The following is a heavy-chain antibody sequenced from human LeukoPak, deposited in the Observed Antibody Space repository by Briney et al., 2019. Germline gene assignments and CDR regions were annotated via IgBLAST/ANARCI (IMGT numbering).Heavy chain of an antibody. V-gene: IGHV1-18*01. Sequence: ASVKVSCKASGYTFTSYGISWVRQAPGQGLEWMGWISAYNGNTNYAQKLQGRVTMTTDTSTSTAYMELRSLRSDDTAVYYCAGRGSGDCGGDCYPYYYYYMDVWGKGTTVTVSS. CDR2: ISAYNGNT. J-gene: IGHJ6*03. CDR3: AGRGSGDCGGDCYPYYYYYMDV. CDR1: GYTFTSYG. D-gene: IGHD2-21*02.